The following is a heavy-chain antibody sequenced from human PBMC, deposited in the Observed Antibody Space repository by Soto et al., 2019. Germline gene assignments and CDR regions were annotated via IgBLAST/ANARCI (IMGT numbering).Heavy chain of an antibody. Sequence: QITLKESGPTLVRPAQTLTLTCDFSGFSLSTYHMGVAWIRQPPGKALEWLALIYWDDDKRYSPSLKDRLAISKGTSSNQVVLTITNVDPGDTATYFCAHAGDYDLLTFDHWGPGTLVTVSS. CDR1: GFSLSTYHMG. CDR3: AHAGDYDLLTFDH. V-gene: IGHV2-5*02. J-gene: IGHJ4*02. D-gene: IGHD4-17*01. CDR2: IYWDDDK.